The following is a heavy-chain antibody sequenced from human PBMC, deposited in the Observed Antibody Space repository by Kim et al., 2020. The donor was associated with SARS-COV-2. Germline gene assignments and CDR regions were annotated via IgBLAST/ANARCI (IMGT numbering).Heavy chain of an antibody. CDR2: IGDSGGGT. V-gene: IGHV3-23*01. CDR1: GFTFSSYA. J-gene: IGHJ6*02. D-gene: IGHD2-15*01. Sequence: GGSLRLSCAASGFTFSSYAMSWVRQAPGKGLEWVSTIGDSGGGTYYADSVKGRFTISRDNFKNTLYVQMNSLRAEDTAVYYCATSPCSGGSCYSFYGMDVWGQGTTVTVSS. CDR3: ATSPCSGGSCYSFYGMDV.